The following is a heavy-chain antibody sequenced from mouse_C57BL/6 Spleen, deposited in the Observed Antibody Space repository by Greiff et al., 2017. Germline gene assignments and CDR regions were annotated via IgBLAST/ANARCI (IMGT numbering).Heavy chain of an antibody. D-gene: IGHD2-1*01. V-gene: IGHV1-18*01. CDR1: GYTFTDYN. J-gene: IGHJ3*01. CDR2: INPNNGGT. Sequence: EVQLQQSGPELVKPGASVKIPCTASGYTFTDYNMDWVKQSHGKSLEWIGDINPNNGGTIYTQKFKGKATLTVDRSSSPAYMELRSLTSEDTAVYYCARGGAGNPFAYWGQGTLVTVSA. CDR3: ARGGAGNPFAY.